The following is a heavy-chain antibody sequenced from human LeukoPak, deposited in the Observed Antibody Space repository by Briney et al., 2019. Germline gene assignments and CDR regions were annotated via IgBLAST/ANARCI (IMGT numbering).Heavy chain of an antibody. CDR2: ISSSSSTI. V-gene: IGHV3-48*01. CDR3: ASPSDILTGYYAFDI. Sequence: PGGSLRLSCAASGFTFSSYSMNWDRQAPGKGLEWVSYISSSSSTIYYADSVKGRFTISRDNAKNSLYLQMNSLRAEDTAMYYRASPSDILTGYYAFDIWGQGTMVTVSS. D-gene: IGHD3-9*01. J-gene: IGHJ3*02. CDR1: GFTFSSYS.